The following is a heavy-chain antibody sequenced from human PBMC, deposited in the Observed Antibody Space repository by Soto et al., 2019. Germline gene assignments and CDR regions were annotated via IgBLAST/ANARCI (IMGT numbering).Heavy chain of an antibody. CDR2: IKQDGSEK. J-gene: IGHJ6*02. V-gene: IGHV3-7*01. D-gene: IGHD1-20*01. CDR3: AKDVSTRYNWYYYYGMDV. CDR1: GFTFSSYW. Sequence: GGSLRLSCAASGFTFSSYWMIWVRQAPGKGLEWVANIKQDGSEKYYVDSVKGRFTISRDNAKNSLYLQMNSLRAEDTAVYYCAKDVSTRYNWYYYYGMDVWGQGTTVTVSS.